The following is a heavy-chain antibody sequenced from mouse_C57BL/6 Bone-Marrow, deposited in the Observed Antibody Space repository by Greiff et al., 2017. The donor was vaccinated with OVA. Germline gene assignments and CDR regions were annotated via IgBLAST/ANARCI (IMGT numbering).Heavy chain of an antibody. Sequence: EVKLMESGGGLVQPGGSLKLSCAASGIAFSRYWMSWVRRAPGKGLEWIGEINPDSSTINYAPSLKDKFIISRDNAKTTLYLQMSKVRSEDTALYYGARGGYYGSSWYFDVWGTGTTVTVSS. CDR1: GIAFSRYW. V-gene: IGHV4-1*01. D-gene: IGHD1-1*01. CDR3: ARGGYYGSSWYFDV. CDR2: INPDSSTI. J-gene: IGHJ1*03.